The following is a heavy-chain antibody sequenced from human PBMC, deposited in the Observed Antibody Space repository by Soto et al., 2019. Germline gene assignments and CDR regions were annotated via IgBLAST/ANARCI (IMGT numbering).Heavy chain of an antibody. CDR2: IDSSSSNK. Sequence: GGSLRLSCAASGFTFDSYSMNWVRQAPGKGLEWVSYIDSSSSNKHYADSVKGRFTISRDNAKNALYLQMSSLRGEDTAVYYCERDDDSAMALNFDYWGQGTLVTVSS. CDR3: ERDDDSAMALNFDY. CDR1: GFTFDSYS. D-gene: IGHD5-18*01. V-gene: IGHV3-48*01. J-gene: IGHJ4*02.